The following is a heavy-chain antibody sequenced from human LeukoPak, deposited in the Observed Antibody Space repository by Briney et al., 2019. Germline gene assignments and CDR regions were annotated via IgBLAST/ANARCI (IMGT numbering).Heavy chain of an antibody. CDR1: GDSIRSYY. Sequence: SETLSLTCTVSGDSIRSYYWNWVRQPPGKSLEWIGFTHYSGSTFYNPSLKSRVTISLDTSKSQFSLNLTSVTAADTAVYYCARGNNWKFDYWGQGILVTVSS. CDR2: THYSGST. D-gene: IGHD1-1*01. J-gene: IGHJ4*02. CDR3: ARGNNWKFDY. V-gene: IGHV4-59*01.